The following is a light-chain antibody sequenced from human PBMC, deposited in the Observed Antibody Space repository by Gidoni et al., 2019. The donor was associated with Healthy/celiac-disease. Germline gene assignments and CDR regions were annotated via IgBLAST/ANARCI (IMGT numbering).Light chain of an antibody. CDR3: MQGTHWLFLFT. CDR1: QSLVYSDGNTY. CDR2: KVS. Sequence: DAVMTQSPLSLPVTLGQPASISCRSSQSLVYSDGNTYLNWFQQRPGQSPRRLIYKVSNRDSGVPDRFSGSGSGTDFTLKISRVEAEDVGVYYCMQGTHWLFLFTFGPGTKVDIK. V-gene: IGKV2-30*01. J-gene: IGKJ3*01.